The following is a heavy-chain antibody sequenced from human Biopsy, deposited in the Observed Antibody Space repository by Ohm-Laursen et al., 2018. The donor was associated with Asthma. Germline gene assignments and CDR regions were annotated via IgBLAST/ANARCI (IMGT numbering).Heavy chain of an antibody. J-gene: IGHJ4*02. V-gene: IGHV3-30*04. D-gene: IGHD3-3*01. Sequence: SLRLSCAASGFTFSTYAMHWVSQAPGKGLEWVAVISYDGSNKYYADSVKGRFTISRDNSKNTLYLQMNSLRAEDTAVYYCASQSSGPDFWSGYYYFDYWGQGTLVTVSS. CDR1: GFTFSTYA. CDR3: ASQSSGPDFWSGYYYFDY. CDR2: ISYDGSNK.